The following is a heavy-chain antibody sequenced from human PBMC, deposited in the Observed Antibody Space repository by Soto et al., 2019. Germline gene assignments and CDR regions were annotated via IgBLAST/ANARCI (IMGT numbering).Heavy chain of an antibody. D-gene: IGHD6-13*01. Sequence: SETLSLTCTVSGGPITGHYWSWVRQPPGKGLEWIGIYYSGSTSYNPSLMSRLTMSVDTSKNRFSPKLSSLTAADTSVYYCVRVSSNWYPDYWGQGALVTVSS. J-gene: IGHJ4*02. V-gene: IGHV4-59*08. CDR1: GGPITGHY. CDR3: VRVSSNWYPDY. CDR2: IYYSGST.